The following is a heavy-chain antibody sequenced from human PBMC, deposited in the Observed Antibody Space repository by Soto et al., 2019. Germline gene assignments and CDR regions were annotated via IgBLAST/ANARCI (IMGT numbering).Heavy chain of an antibody. CDR3: AKSYYDYVWGNYLFDY. V-gene: IGHV3-30*18. J-gene: IGHJ4*02. D-gene: IGHD3-16*01. CDR2: ISYDGSNK. CDR1: GFTFSSYG. Sequence: SGGSLRLSCAASGFTFSSYGMHWVRQAPGKGLEWVAVISYDGSNKYYADSVKGRFTISRDNSKNTLYLQMNSLTAEDTAVYYCAKSYYDYVWGNYLFDYWGQGTLVTVSS.